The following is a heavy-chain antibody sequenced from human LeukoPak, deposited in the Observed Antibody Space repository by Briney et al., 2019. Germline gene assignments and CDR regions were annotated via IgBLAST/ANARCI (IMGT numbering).Heavy chain of an antibody. Sequence: GGSLRLSCAASGFTFSYYGMHWVRQAPGKGLEWVAFIRYDESTKYYTDSVKGRFAISRDNSKNTLYLQMNSLRADDTAVYYCAKDAPAANFDYWGQGTLVTVSS. CDR2: IRYDESTK. V-gene: IGHV3-30*02. CDR1: GFTFSYYG. J-gene: IGHJ4*02. CDR3: AKDAPAANFDY. D-gene: IGHD2-15*01.